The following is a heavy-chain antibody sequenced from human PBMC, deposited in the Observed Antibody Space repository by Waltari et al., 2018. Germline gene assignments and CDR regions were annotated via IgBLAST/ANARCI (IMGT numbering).Heavy chain of an antibody. V-gene: IGHV3-30*03. D-gene: IGHD1-7*01. CDR2: ISYDGSTK. Sequence: QVQLVESGGGVVQPGGSLRLSCAASRCIFSNYGIHWVRQAPGKGLEWVAVISYDGSTKYYADSVKGRFTISRDSSKNTLYLQMNSLRGEDTAVYYCASGNSHAFDLWGQGTMVTVSS. J-gene: IGHJ3*01. CDR1: RCIFSNYG. CDR3: ASGNSHAFDL.